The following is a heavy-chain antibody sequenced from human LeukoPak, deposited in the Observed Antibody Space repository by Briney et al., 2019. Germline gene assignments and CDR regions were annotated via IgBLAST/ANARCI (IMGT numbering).Heavy chain of an antibody. CDR3: ASGLGYCSGGSCYFDAFDI. Sequence: GGSLRLSCAASGFTFTDHYMSWIRQAPGKGLEWVAVIWYDGSNKYYADSVKGRFTISRDNSKNTLYLQMNSLRAEDTAVYYCASGLGYCSGGSCYFDAFDIWGQGTMVTVSS. CDR2: IWYDGSNK. CDR1: GFTFTDHY. J-gene: IGHJ3*02. V-gene: IGHV3-33*08. D-gene: IGHD2-15*01.